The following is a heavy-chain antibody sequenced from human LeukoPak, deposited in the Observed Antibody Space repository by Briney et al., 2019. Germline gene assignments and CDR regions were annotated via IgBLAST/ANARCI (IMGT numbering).Heavy chain of an antibody. CDR2: IVVGSGNT. CDR3: ATRRITMVREVIGVHY. Sequence: GTSVKVPCKAAGFTFTSSATQWVRQARGQRLEWLGWIVVGSGNTNYAQKFQERVTITRDMSSSTAYMELSSLRSEDTAVYYCATRRITMVREVIGVHYWGQGTLVTVSS. J-gene: IGHJ4*02. D-gene: IGHD3-10*01. V-gene: IGHV1-58*02. CDR1: GFTFTSSA.